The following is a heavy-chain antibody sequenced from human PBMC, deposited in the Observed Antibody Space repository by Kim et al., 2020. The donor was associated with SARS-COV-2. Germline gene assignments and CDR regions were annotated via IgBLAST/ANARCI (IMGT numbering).Heavy chain of an antibody. V-gene: IGHV3-23*01. D-gene: IGHD2-15*01. CDR1: GFTFSTYA. CDR2: TTSGGVGT. CDR3: ARSGGHCGGDSCYPHWF. J-gene: IGHJ5*01. Sequence: GGSLRLSCAASGFTFSTYAMNWIRQAPGKGLEWVSTTTSGGVGTYYADSVKGRFTISRDDSKNTLYMRMNSLRAEDTALYYCARSGGHCGGDSCYPHWF.